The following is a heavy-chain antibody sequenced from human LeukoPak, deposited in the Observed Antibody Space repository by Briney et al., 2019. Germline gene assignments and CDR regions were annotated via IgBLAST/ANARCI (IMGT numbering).Heavy chain of an antibody. Sequence: GGSLRLSCAASGFTFSSYSMNWVRQAPGKGLEWVSYISSSSSTIYYADSVKGRFTISRDNAKNTLYLQMNSLRAEDTAVYYCAKVIYGDYPPFDYWGQGTLVTVSS. CDR1: GFTFSSYS. CDR2: ISSSSSTI. J-gene: IGHJ4*02. CDR3: AKVIYGDYPPFDY. D-gene: IGHD4-17*01. V-gene: IGHV3-48*01.